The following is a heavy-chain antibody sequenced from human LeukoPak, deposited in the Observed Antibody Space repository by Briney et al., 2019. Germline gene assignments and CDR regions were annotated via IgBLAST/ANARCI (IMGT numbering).Heavy chain of an antibody. V-gene: IGHV3-48*03. J-gene: IGHJ6*03. D-gene: IGHD3-16*01. CDR2: ISSSGSTI. CDR3: ARVGDRGTLSYYYYYYMDV. CDR1: GFTFSSYE. Sequence: PGGSLRLSCAASGFTFSSYEMNWVRQAPGKGLEWVSYISSSGSTIYYADSVKGRFTISRDNAKNSLYLQMNSLRAEDTAVYYCARVGDRGTLSYYYYYYMDVWGKGTTVTVSS.